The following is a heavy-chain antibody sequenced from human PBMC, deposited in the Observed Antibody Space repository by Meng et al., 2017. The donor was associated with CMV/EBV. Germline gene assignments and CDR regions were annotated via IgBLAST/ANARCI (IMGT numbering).Heavy chain of an antibody. V-gene: IGHV5-51*01. D-gene: IGHD1-1*01. CDR2: IYPGDSDT. Sequence: GESLKISCKGSGYSFTSYWIGWVRQMPGKGLEWMGIIYPGDSDTRYSPSFQGQVTISADKSISTAYLQWSSLKASDTAMYYCARRGLEWPRDPNYNFDYWGQGTLVTVSS. J-gene: IGHJ4*02. CDR3: ARRGLEWPRDPNYNFDY. CDR1: GYSFTSYW.